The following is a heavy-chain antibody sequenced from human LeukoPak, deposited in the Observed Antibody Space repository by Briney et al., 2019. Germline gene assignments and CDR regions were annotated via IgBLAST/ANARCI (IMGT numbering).Heavy chain of an antibody. J-gene: IGHJ3*02. Sequence: PGGSLRLSCAASGFTFSSYGMHWVRQAPGKGLEWVAVISYDGSNKYYADSVKGRFTISRDNSKNTLYLQMNSLRAEDTAVYYCAREGLSSSWYSGAFDIWGQGTMVTVSS. D-gene: IGHD6-13*01. CDR1: GFTFSSYG. CDR2: ISYDGSNK. V-gene: IGHV3-30*03. CDR3: AREGLSSSWYSGAFDI.